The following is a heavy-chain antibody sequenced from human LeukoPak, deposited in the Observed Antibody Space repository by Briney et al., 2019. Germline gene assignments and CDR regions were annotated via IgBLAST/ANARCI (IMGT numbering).Heavy chain of an antibody. D-gene: IGHD2-2*01. J-gene: IGHJ5*02. Sequence: SVKVSCKASGGTFSSYAISWVRQAPGQGLEWMGRIIPILGIANYAQKFQGRVTITADKSTSTAYMELSSLRSEDTAVYYCARIGCSSTSCYGNSVDPWGQGTLVTVSS. CDR2: IIPILGIA. V-gene: IGHV1-69*04. CDR1: GGTFSSYA. CDR3: ARIGCSSTSCYGNSVDP.